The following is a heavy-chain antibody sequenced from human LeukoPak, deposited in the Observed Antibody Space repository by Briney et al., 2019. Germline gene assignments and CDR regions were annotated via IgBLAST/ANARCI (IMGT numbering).Heavy chain of an antibody. V-gene: IGHV4-30-2*01. J-gene: IGHJ4*02. Sequence: SETLSLTCTVSGGSISSGVYYWSWIRQPPGKGLEWIGYIYHSGSTHYNPSLKSRVTISVDRSKNQFSLKLSSVTAADTAVYYCVREGELVYFDYWGQGTLVSVSS. CDR3: VREGELVYFDY. CDR2: IYHSGST. D-gene: IGHD3-16*01. CDR1: GGSISSGVYY.